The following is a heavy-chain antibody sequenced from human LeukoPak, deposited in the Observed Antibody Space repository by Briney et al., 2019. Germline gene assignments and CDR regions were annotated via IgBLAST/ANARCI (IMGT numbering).Heavy chain of an antibody. CDR3: ARDPTSGYFDY. D-gene: IGHD7-27*01. CDR1: GYSISSGYY. V-gene: IGHV4-38-2*02. Sequence: SETLSLTCTVSGYSISSGYYWGWIRPPPGKGLEWIGSIYHSGSTYYNPSLKSRVTISVDMSKNQFSLKLSSVTAADTAVYYCARDPTSGYFDYWGQGTLVTVSP. CDR2: IYHSGST. J-gene: IGHJ4*02.